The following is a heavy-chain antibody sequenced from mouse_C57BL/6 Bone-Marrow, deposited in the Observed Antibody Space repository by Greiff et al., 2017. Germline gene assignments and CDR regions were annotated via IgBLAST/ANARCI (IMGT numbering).Heavy chain of an antibody. Sequence: QVQLQQSGPELVKPGASVKLSCKASGYTFTSYDINWVKQRPGQGLEWIGWIYPRDGSPKYNEKFKGKSTLTVATSSSTAYMELHRLTSEYSAVYFCARDYGSSYWYFDVWGTGTTVTGSS. J-gene: IGHJ1*03. CDR3: ARDYGSSYWYFDV. CDR1: GYTFTSYD. CDR2: IYPRDGSP. D-gene: IGHD1-1*01. V-gene: IGHV1-85*01.